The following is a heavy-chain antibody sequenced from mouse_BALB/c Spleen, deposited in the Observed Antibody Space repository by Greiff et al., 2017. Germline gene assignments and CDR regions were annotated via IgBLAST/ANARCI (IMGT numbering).Heavy chain of an antibody. CDR3: ARYGGGFAY. CDR2: ISSGGGNT. Sequence: EVHLVESGGGLVKPGGSLKLSCAASGFTFSSYTMSWVRQTPEKRLEWVATISSGGGNTYYPDSVKGRFTISRDNAKNNLYLQMSSLRSEDTALYYCARYGGGFAYWGQGTLVTVSA. J-gene: IGHJ3*01. CDR1: GFTFSSYT. V-gene: IGHV5-9*03.